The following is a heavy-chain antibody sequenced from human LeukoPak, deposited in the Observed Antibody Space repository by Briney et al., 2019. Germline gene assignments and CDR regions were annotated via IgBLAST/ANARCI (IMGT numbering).Heavy chain of an antibody. CDR3: ARAPLYGDYGFDY. D-gene: IGHD4-17*01. CDR2: ISSSGSTI. CDR1: GFTFSSYE. J-gene: IGHJ4*02. Sequence: GGSLRLSCAASGFTFSSYEMNWVRHAPGKGLEWISYISSSGSTIYYADSVKGRFTISRDNAKNSLYLQMNSLRAEDTAVYYCARAPLYGDYGFDYWGQGTLVTVSS. V-gene: IGHV3-48*03.